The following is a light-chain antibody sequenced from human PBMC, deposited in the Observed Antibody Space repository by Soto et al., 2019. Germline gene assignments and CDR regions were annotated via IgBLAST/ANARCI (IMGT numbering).Light chain of an antibody. CDR1: SSDVGGYIY. J-gene: IGLJ1*01. Sequence: QSALTRPRSVSGSPGQSVTISCTGTSSDVGGYIYVSWYQQHPGKAPKLIIYDVAKRPSGVPDRFSGSKSGNTASLAISGLQAEDEADYYCCSYAGGPFVFGTGTKLTVL. V-gene: IGLV2-11*01. CDR3: CSYAGGPFV. CDR2: DVA.